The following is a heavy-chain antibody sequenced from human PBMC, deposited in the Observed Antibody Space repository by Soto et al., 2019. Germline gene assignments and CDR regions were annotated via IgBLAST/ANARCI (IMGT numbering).Heavy chain of an antibody. V-gene: IGHV3-23*01. Sequence: EVQLLESGGGLVQPGGSLRLSCAASGITISNYPMSWVRQAPGKGLDWVSGISGSGDRTYYADSAKGRFTISKDISKNSLSLQLDSLAVADTAVYFCVKDDGGYPSTAPHWGQGTLVTVSS. J-gene: IGHJ4*02. CDR2: ISGSGDRT. CDR3: VKDDGGYPSTAPH. CDR1: GITISNYP. D-gene: IGHD3-22*01.